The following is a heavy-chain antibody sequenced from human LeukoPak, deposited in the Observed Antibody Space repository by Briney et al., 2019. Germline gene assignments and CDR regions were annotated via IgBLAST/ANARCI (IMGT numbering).Heavy chain of an antibody. CDR2: INWNGGST. CDR3: AKSGRNYYYYYMDV. V-gene: IGHV3-20*04. Sequence: GGSLRLSCAASGFTFYDYGMSWVRQAPGKGLEWGSGINWNGGSTGYADSVKSRFTISRDNAKNSLYLQINSLRAEDAALYYCAKSGRNYYYYYMDVWGKGTTVTVSS. J-gene: IGHJ6*03. D-gene: IGHD2-15*01. CDR1: GFTFYDYG.